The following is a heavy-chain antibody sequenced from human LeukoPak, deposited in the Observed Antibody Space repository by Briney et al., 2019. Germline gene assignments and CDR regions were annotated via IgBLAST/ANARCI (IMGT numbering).Heavy chain of an antibody. D-gene: IGHD2-2*01. CDR2: IYYSGST. CDR1: GGSISSYY. J-gene: IGHJ4*02. Sequence: SETLSLTCTVSGGSISSYYWSWIRQPPGKGLEWIGYIYYSGSTNYNPSLKSRVTISVDTSKNQFSLKLSSVTAADTAVYYCARVSCSSTSCYFLDYWGQGTLVTVSS. CDR3: ARVSCSSTSCYFLDY. V-gene: IGHV4-59*08.